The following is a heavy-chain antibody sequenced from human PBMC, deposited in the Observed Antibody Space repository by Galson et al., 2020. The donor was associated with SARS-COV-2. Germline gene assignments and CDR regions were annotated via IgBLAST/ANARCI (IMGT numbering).Heavy chain of an antibody. CDR3: GNTPLGDPPYDYYRGVDG. Sequence: TGGSLRLSCAASGFTFSNSAMSWVRQAPGKGLESVSGISGSDDRTYYADSVKGRFTISRDNSKNTLYLQMDSLRAEDTAVYYGGNTPLGDPPYDYYRGVDGWGQGTTVTVAS. CDR1: GFTFSNSA. J-gene: IGHJ6*02. CDR2: ISGSDDRT. V-gene: IGHV3-23*01. D-gene: IGHD2-21*02.